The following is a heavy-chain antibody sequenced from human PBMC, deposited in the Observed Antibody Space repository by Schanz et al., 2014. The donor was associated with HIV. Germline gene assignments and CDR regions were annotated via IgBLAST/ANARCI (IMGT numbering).Heavy chain of an antibody. Sequence: QVQVQQTGAGLLKPSETLTLTCVVYGGSFSGHYWSWIRQSPGKGLEWIGEIYQSGGTDYSPSFKSRNPTSLATSKNQVPLTVGSVPAADTAVYYCARTNYYDTSILDSWGQGTLVTVSS. CDR1: GGSFSGHY. J-gene: IGHJ4*02. CDR3: ARTNYYDTSILDS. D-gene: IGHD3-22*01. V-gene: IGHV4-34*01. CDR2: IYQSGGT.